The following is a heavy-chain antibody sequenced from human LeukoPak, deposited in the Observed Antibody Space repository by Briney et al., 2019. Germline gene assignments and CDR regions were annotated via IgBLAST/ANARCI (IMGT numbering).Heavy chain of an antibody. CDR3: ASTGDIWSGFSY. CDR1: GCTVSTNY. J-gene: IGHJ4*02. CDR2: IYSGGST. D-gene: IGHD3-3*01. Sequence: PGGSLRLSCAASGCTVSTNYMTWVRQAPGKGLEWVSVIYSGGSTYYADSVKGRFTISRDNSKNTLYLQMNSLRAEDTAVYYCASTGDIWSGFSYWGQGTLVTVSS. V-gene: IGHV3-53*01.